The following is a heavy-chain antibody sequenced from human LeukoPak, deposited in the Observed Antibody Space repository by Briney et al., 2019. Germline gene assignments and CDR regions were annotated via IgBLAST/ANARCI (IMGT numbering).Heavy chain of an antibody. CDR2: ISAYNGNT. CDR3: AREMGATAPEAFDI. D-gene: IGHD1-26*01. CDR1: GYTFTSYG. Sequence: ASVKVSCKASGYTFTSYGISWVRQAPGQGLQWMGWISAYNGNTNYAQKLQGRVTMTTDTSTSTAYMELRSLRSDDTAVYYCAREMGATAPEAFDIWGQGTMVTVSS. J-gene: IGHJ3*02. V-gene: IGHV1-18*01.